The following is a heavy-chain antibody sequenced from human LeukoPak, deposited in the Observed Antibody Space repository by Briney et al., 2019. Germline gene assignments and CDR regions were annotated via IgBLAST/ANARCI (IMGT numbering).Heavy chain of an antibody. CDR2: IYYSGST. Sequence: PSETLSLTCTVSGGSISSYYWSWIRQPPGKGLEWIGYIYYSGSTNYNPSLKSRVTISVDTSKNQFSLKLSSVTAADTAVYYCARGPSMSYGRGGYWYFDLWGRGTLVTVSS. D-gene: IGHD5-18*01. V-gene: IGHV4-59*08. CDR1: GGSISSYY. CDR3: ARGPSMSYGRGGYWYFDL. J-gene: IGHJ2*01.